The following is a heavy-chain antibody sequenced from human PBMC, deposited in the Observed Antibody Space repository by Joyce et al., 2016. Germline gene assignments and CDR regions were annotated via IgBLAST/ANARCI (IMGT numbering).Heavy chain of an antibody. CDR3: ARDVLTTVTKAYGY. CDR1: GFICSSYS. D-gene: IGHD4-11*01. J-gene: IGHJ4*02. V-gene: IGHV3-21*01. CDR2: ISRDNTYI. Sequence: EVQLVESGGGLVKPGESLRLSCTASGFICSSYSMTWVRQAPGKGLEWVSSISRDNTYIFHADAVKGRFTISKDNARNSLYLQMNGLRAEDTAVYYCARDVLTTVTKAYGYWGQGTLVAVSS.